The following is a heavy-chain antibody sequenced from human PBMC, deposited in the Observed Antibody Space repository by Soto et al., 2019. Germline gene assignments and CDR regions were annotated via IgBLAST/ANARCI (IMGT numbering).Heavy chain of an antibody. CDR1: GFTFSDYY. J-gene: IGHJ5*02. Sequence: QVQLVESGGGLVKPGGSLRLSCAASGFTFSDYYMSWIRQAPGKGLEWVSYISSSGSTIYYADSVKGRFTSSRDNAKNSLYLQMNSLRAEDTAVYYCARTPTYYDFWSGYYPSNWFDPWGQGTLVTVSS. CDR2: ISSSGSTI. D-gene: IGHD3-3*01. V-gene: IGHV3-11*01. CDR3: ARTPTYYDFWSGYYPSNWFDP.